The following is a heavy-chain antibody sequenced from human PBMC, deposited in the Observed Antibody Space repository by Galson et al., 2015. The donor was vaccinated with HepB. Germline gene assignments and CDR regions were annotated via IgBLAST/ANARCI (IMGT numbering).Heavy chain of an antibody. J-gene: IGHJ4*02. CDR3: ARDKGYSGYDYGYYFDY. CDR2: IIPIFGTA. D-gene: IGHD5-12*01. V-gene: IGHV1-69*13. Sequence: SVKVSCKASGGTFSSYAISWVRQAPGQGLEWMGGIIPIFGTANYAQKFQGRVTITADESTSTAYMELSSLRSEDTAVYYCARDKGYSGYDYGYYFDYWGQGTLVTVSS. CDR1: GGTFSSYA.